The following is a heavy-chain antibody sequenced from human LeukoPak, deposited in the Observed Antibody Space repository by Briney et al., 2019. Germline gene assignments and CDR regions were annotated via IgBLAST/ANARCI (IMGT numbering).Heavy chain of an antibody. V-gene: IGHV3-21*04. D-gene: IGHD3-10*01. J-gene: IGHJ4*02. CDR2: ISSSSSYI. CDR3: AKVKGIWFGYFDH. Sequence: GGSLRLSCAASGFTFSSYSMNWVRQAPGKGLEWVSSISSSSSYIYYADSVKGRFTISRDNSKNTLYLQMSSLRAEDTAVYYCAKVKGIWFGYFDHWGQGTLVTVSS. CDR1: GFTFSSYS.